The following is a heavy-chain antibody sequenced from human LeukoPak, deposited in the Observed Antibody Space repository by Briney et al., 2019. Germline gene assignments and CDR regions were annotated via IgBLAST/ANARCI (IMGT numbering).Heavy chain of an antibody. CDR1: GGSFSGYY. J-gene: IGHJ4*02. Sequence: SETLSLTCAVYGGSFSGYYWSWIRQPPGKGLEWIGEINHSGSTNYNPSLKSRVTISVDTSKNQFSLKLSPVTAADTAVYYCARLGGYSYGYSDYWGQGTLVTVSS. CDR2: INHSGST. D-gene: IGHD5-18*01. V-gene: IGHV4-34*01. CDR3: ARLGGYSYGYSDY.